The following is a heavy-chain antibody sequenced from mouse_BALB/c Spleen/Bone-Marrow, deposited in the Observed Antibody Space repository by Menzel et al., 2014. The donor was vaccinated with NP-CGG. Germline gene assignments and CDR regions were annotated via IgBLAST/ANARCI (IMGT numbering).Heavy chain of an antibody. Sequence: VHLVESGAELVRPGTSVKVSCKASGYAFTNYLIEWVKQRPGQGLEWIGVINPGSGGTNHNEKFKGKATLTADKSSSTAYMQLGSLTSDDSAVYFCARWDYAMDYWGQGTSVTVSS. V-gene: IGHV1-54*01. J-gene: IGHJ4*01. CDR2: INPGSGGT. CDR3: ARWDYAMDY. CDR1: GYAFTNYL.